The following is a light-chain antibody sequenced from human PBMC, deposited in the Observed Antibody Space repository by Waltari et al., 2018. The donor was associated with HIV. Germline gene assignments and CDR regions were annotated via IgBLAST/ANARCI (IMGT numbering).Light chain of an antibody. J-gene: IGLJ2*01. CDR1: SSDVGDYNY. Sequence: QSALTQPPSASGSPGQSVTISCTGTSSDVGDYNYVSWYQNHPGKAPKLMIYEVTTRPSGVPDRFSGSKSGNTASLTVSGLQAEDEADYYCSSYAGSNNLVFGGGTKLTVL. CDR2: EVT. V-gene: IGLV2-8*01. CDR3: SSYAGSNNLV.